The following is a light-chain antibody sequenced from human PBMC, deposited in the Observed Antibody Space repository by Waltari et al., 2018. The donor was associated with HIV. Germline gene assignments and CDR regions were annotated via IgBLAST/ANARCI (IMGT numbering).Light chain of an antibody. CDR3: QQRSNWPPGLT. CDR1: QSVSSY. CDR2: DAS. Sequence: EIVLTQSPATLSLSPGERATLSCRASQSVSSYLAWSQQKPGQAPRLLISDASNRATGIPARFSGSGSGTDFTLTISSLEPEDFAVYYCQQRSNWPPGLTFGGGTKVEIK. V-gene: IGKV3-11*01. J-gene: IGKJ4*01.